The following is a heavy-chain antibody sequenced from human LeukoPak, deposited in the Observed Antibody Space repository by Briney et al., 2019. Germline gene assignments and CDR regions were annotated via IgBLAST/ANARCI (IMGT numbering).Heavy chain of an antibody. CDR2: ILSDGTNK. CDR1: GLTFNYYG. D-gene: IGHD4-11*01. CDR3: ARDAQRGFDYSNSLKY. V-gene: IGHV3-33*01. J-gene: IGHJ4*02. Sequence: GGSLRLSCAAAGLTFNYYGMHWVRHAAGKGLEWVAFILSDGTNKTYADSVKGRFTISRDDSEKQIFLQMNSLKPEDTAVYFCARDAQRGFDYSNSLKYWGQGTPVTVST.